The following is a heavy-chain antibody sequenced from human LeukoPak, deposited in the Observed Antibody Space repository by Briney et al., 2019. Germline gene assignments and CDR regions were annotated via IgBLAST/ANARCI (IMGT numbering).Heavy chain of an antibody. CDR3: ASRLRERFDS. Sequence: GESLRISCKGSGYSFPNYWIGWVRQMPGKGLEWLGILYPGDSDTRYSPSFQGQVTISADKSISTAYLQWSSLKASDTAMYYCASRLRERFDSWGQGTLVTVSS. V-gene: IGHV5-51*01. CDR1: GYSFPNYW. J-gene: IGHJ4*02. D-gene: IGHD5-12*01. CDR2: LYPGDSDT.